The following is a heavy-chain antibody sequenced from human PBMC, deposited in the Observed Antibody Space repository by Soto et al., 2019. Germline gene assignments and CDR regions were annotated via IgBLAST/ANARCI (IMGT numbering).Heavy chain of an antibody. D-gene: IGHD2-2*01. CDR2: IYYSGST. CDR1: GGSISCGGYY. J-gene: IGHJ4*02. Sequence: QVQLQESGPGLVKPSQTLSLTCTVSGGSISCGGYYWSWIRQHPGKGLEWIGYIYYSGSTYYNPSLKSRVTISVDTSKNQFSLKLSSVTAADTAVYYCARIPYCSSTSCPEYYFDYWGQGTLVTVSS. CDR3: ARIPYCSSTSCPEYYFDY. V-gene: IGHV4-31*03.